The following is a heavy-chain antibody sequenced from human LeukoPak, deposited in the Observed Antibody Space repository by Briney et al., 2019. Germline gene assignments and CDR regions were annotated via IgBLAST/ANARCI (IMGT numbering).Heavy chain of an antibody. CDR3: ARDLYSSGGDY. J-gene: IGHJ4*02. V-gene: IGHV3-48*01. CDR1: GFTFSSYS. D-gene: IGHD6-19*01. Sequence: GGSLRLSCAASGFTFSSYSMNWVRQAPGKGLEWVSYISSSSSTIYYADSVKGRFTISRDNAKNSLYLQMNSLRAEDTAVYYCARDLYSSGGDYWGQGTLVTVSS. CDR2: ISSSSSTI.